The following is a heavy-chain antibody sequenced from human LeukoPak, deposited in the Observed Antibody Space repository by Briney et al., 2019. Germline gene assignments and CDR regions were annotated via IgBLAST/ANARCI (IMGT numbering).Heavy chain of an antibody. CDR1: GGSISSYY. V-gene: IGHV4-59*01. CDR2: IYYSGST. J-gene: IGHJ6*02. CDR3: ARGDYSGYDPAYYYGMDV. D-gene: IGHD5-12*01. Sequence: SETLSLTCTVSGGSISSYYWSWIRQPLGKGLEWIGYIYYSGSTNYNPSLKSRVTISVDTSKNQFSLKLSSVTAADTAVYYCARGDYSGYDPAYYYGMDVWGQGTTVTVSS.